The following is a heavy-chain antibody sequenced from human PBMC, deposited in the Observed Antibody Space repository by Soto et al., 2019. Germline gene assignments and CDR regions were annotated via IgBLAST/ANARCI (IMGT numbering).Heavy chain of an antibody. V-gene: IGHV1-18*01. CDR3: ARVVPNDVLNDSYWYFAL. D-gene: IGHD3-9*01. CDR2: ISAYNGNT. J-gene: IGHJ2*01. Sequence: QVQLVQSGAEVKKPGASVKVSCKASGYTFTNYAITWVRQAPGQGLEWMGWISAYNGNTNYAQNVQGRVTMTTDTPTSTADMEPRSLRSDDTAVYYCARVVPNDVLNDSYWYFALWGRGTLVTVSS. CDR1: GYTFTNYA.